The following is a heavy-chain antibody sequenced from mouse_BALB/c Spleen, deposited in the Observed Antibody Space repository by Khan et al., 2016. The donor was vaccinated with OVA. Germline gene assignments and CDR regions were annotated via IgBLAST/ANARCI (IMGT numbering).Heavy chain of an antibody. J-gene: IGHJ2*01. Sequence: VQLKESGPELVKPGASVKISCKASGYSFTGYFMNWVMQSHGKSLEWIGRINPHIGETFYNQKLKGKATLTVDESSSTAHMELRSLPSKDSAVFYCARIYDSDFDYWGQGTTLTVSS. CDR1: GYSFTGYF. V-gene: IGHV1-20*02. CDR2: INPHIGET. D-gene: IGHD1-1*01. CDR3: ARIYDSDFDY.